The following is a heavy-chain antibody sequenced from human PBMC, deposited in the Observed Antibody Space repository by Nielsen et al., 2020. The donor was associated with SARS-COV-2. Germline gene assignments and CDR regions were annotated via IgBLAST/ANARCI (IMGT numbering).Heavy chain of an antibody. J-gene: IGHJ6*03. D-gene: IGHD1-1*01. CDR2: ISSSSSYI. V-gene: IGHV3-21*04. CDR3: ASLGTGTTRYYYYMDV. Sequence: GESLKISCAASGFTFSSYSMNWVRQAPGKGLEWVSSISSSSSYIYYADSVKGRFTISRDNAKNSLYLQMNSLRAEDTALYYCASLGTGTTRYYYYMDVWGKGTTVTVSS. CDR1: GFTFSSYS.